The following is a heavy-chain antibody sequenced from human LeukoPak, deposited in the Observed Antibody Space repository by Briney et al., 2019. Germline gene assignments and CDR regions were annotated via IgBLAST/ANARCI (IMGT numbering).Heavy chain of an antibody. CDR2: ISAYNGNT. V-gene: IGHV1-18*01. CDR3: ARDSQKYSSGWYPYFDY. Sequence: ASVKVSCKVSGYTLTELSMHWVRQAPGKGLEWMGWISAYNGNTNYAQKLQGRVTMTTDTSTSTAYMELRSLRSDDTAVYYCARDSQKYSSGWYPYFDYWGQGTLVTVSS. D-gene: IGHD6-19*01. J-gene: IGHJ4*02. CDR1: GYTLTELS.